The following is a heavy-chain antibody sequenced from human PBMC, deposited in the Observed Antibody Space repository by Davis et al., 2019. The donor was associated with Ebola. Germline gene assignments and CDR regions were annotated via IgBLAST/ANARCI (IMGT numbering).Heavy chain of an antibody. J-gene: IGHJ6*04. V-gene: IGHV7-4-1*02. Sequence: ASVKVSCKASGYTFTSYAMNWVRQAPGQGLEWMGWINTNTGNPTYAQGFTGRFVFSLDASVSTAYLQISSLKAEDTAVYYCERVYCSSTSCRGMDVWGKGTTVTVSS. CDR2: INTNTGNP. D-gene: IGHD2-2*01. CDR3: ERVYCSSTSCRGMDV. CDR1: GYTFTSYA.